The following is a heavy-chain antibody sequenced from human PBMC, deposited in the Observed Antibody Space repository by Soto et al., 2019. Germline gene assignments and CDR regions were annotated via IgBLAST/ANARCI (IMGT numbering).Heavy chain of an antibody. CDR3: ARDVVVVAARNNWFDP. Sequence: QLQLQESGSGLVKPSQTLSLTCAVSGGSISSGGYSWSWIRQPPGKGLEWIGYIYHSGSTNYNPSLKSRVTISVDTSKNQFSLKLSSVTAADTAVYYCARDVVVVAARNNWFDPWGQGTLVTVSS. D-gene: IGHD2-15*01. V-gene: IGHV4-30-2*01. J-gene: IGHJ5*02. CDR1: GGSISSGGYS. CDR2: IYHSGST.